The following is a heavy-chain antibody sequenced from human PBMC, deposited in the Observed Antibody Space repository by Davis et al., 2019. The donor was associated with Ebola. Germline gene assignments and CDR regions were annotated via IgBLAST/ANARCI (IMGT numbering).Heavy chain of an antibody. CDR3: ARDYYESSGYFWYFDL. J-gene: IGHJ2*01. CDR1: GGSMSSSYW. D-gene: IGHD3-22*01. CDR2: IYHSGTT. V-gene: IGHV4-4*02. Sequence: MPSETLSLTCAVFGGSMSSSYWWSWVRQSPGKGLEWIGEIYHSGTTNYNPSLKSRVTMSVDKAKNQFSLNLSSVTAADTAVYYCARDYYESSGYFWYFDLWGRGTLVTVSS.